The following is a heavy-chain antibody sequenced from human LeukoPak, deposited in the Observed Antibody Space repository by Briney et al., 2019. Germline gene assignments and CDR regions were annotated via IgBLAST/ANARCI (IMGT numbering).Heavy chain of an antibody. J-gene: IGHJ4*02. V-gene: IGHV3-23*01. Sequence: GGSLRLSCAASGFPFSNYWMTWVRQAPGKGLEWVSAISGSGGSTYYADSVKGRFTISRDNSKNTLYLQMNSLRAEDTAVYYCARLDGGFDYWGQGTLVTVSS. D-gene: IGHD4-23*01. CDR3: ARLDGGFDY. CDR1: GFPFSNYW. CDR2: ISGSGGST.